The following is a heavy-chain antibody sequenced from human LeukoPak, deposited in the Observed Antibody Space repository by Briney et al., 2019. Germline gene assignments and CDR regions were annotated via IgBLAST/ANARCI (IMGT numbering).Heavy chain of an antibody. Sequence: SETLSLTCTVSGGSISSYYWSWIRQPAGKGLEWIGRIYTSGSTNYNPSLKSRVTMSVDTSKNQFSLKLSSVTAADTAVYYYARDFTCGGDCYRFDYWGQGTLVTVSS. J-gene: IGHJ4*02. CDR1: GGSISSYY. CDR3: ARDFTCGGDCYRFDY. CDR2: IYTSGST. V-gene: IGHV4-4*07. D-gene: IGHD2-21*02.